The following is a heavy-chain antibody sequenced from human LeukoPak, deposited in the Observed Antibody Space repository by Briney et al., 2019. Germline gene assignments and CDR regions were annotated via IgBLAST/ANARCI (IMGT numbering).Heavy chain of an antibody. Sequence: EGSLRLSCAASGFIFSSYNMNWVRQAPGRGLEWVSFITGSSSNIYYADSVKGRFTVSRDNAKNSLYLQMNSLRAEDTAVYYCARAYYGSGRSLDYWGQGTVVTVSS. D-gene: IGHD3-10*01. CDR3: ARAYYGSGRSLDY. V-gene: IGHV3-21*01. CDR1: GFIFSSYN. J-gene: IGHJ4*02. CDR2: ITGSSSNI.